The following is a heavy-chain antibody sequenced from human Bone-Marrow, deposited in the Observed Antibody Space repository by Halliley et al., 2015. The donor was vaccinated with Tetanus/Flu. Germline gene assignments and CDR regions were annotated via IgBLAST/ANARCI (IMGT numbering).Heavy chain of an antibody. Sequence: GLEWMGWVSTYNGNTNIPQKFQGRVAMTTDTSTSTAYTELRSLRSDDTAVYYCARVFDGFDFWGQGTMVTVSS. J-gene: IGHJ3*01. CDR2: VSTYNGNT. V-gene: IGHV1-18*01. CDR3: ARVFDGFDF.